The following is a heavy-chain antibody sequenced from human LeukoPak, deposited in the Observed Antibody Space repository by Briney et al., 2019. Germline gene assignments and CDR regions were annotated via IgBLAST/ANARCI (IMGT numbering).Heavy chain of an antibody. CDR2: ISWNSGSI. CDR3: ARAIVATIFYNSSGWYFDY. J-gene: IGHJ4*02. V-gene: IGHV3-9*01. CDR1: GFTFDDYA. Sequence: GGSLRLSCAASGFTFDDYAMHWVRQAPGKGLEWVSGISWNSGSIGYADSVKGRFTISRDNAKNSLYLQMNSLRAEDTAVYYCARAIVATIFYNSSGWYFDYWGQGTLVTVSS. D-gene: IGHD5-12*01.